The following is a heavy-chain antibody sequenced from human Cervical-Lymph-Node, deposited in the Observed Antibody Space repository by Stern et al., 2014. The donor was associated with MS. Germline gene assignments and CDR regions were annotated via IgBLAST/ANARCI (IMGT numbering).Heavy chain of an antibody. CDR1: GYTFTAYG. CDR2: SSSYDGDT. D-gene: IGHD5-18*01. J-gene: IGHJ4*02. V-gene: IGHV1-18*01. Sequence: VQLVESGAEVKKPGASVKVSCKASGYTFTAYGINWVRQAPGQGLEWMGWSSSYDGDTNYTQKFQGRVRMTTDTSTSTAYMELRSLTSDDTAVYFCARGYSYGYGIDYWGQGTLVTVSS. CDR3: ARGYSYGYGIDY.